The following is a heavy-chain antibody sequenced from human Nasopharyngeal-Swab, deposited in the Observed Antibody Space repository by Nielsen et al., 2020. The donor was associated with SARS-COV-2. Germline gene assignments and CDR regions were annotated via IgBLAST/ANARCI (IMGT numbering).Heavy chain of an antibody. D-gene: IGHD4-17*01. J-gene: IGHJ6*03. CDR2: IYSSGST. V-gene: IGHV4-39*02. CDR1: GGSISSSSYY. CDR3: ARDYGDFYYYYYYMDV. Sequence: SETLSLTCTVSGGSISSSSYYWGWIRQPPGKGLEWIGSIYSSGSTYYNPSLKSRVTISVDTSKNQFSLKLSSVTAADTAVYYCARDYGDFYYYYYYMDVWGKGTTVTVSS.